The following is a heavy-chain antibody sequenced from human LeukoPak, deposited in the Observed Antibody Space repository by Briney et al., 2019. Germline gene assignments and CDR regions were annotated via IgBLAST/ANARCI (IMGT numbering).Heavy chain of an antibody. J-gene: IGHJ4*02. CDR2: IRSKIYGGTT. CDR3: TRDQYSSGWYDILFDY. V-gene: IGHV3-49*04. Sequence: GGSLRLSCAASGFTFSSYSMNWVRQAPGKGLEWVGFIRSKIYGGTTEYAASVKGRFTISRDDSKSIAYLQMNSLKTEDTAVYYCTRDQYSSGWYDILFDYWGQGTLVTVSS. CDR1: GFTFSSYS. D-gene: IGHD6-19*01.